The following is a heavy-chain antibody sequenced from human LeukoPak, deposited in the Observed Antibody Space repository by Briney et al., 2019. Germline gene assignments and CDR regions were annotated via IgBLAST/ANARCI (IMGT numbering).Heavy chain of an antibody. CDR1: GYSISSGYY. V-gene: IGHV4-38-2*02. CDR3: ARDWGGGYCSSTSCLPWFDP. D-gene: IGHD2-2*03. J-gene: IGHJ5*02. CDR2: IYHSGST. Sequence: SSETLSLTCTVSGYSISSGYYWGWIRQPPGKGLEWIGSIYHSGSTYYNPSLKSRVTISVDTSKNQFSLKLSSVTAADTAVYYCARDWGGGYCSSTSCLPWFDPWGRGTLVTVSS.